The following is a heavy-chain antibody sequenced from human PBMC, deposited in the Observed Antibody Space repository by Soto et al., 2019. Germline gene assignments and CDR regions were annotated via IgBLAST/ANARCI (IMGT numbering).Heavy chain of an antibody. CDR2: INHSGST. CDR1: GGSFSGYY. CDR3: ARGRGMDV. Sequence: SETLSLTCAVYGGSFSGYYWSWIRQPPGKGLEWIGEINHSGSTNYNPSLKSRVTISVDTSKNQFSLKLSSVTAADTAVYYCARGRGMDVWGQGTTVTVSS. V-gene: IGHV4-34*01. J-gene: IGHJ6*02.